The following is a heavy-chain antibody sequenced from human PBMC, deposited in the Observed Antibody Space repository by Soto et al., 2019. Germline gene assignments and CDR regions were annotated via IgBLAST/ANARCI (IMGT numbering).Heavy chain of an antibody. J-gene: IGHJ4*02. CDR2: IYYSGST. Sequence: SETLSLTCTVSGGSISSDYWSWIRQPPGKGLEWIGYIYYSGSTNYNPSLKSRVTISVDTSKNQFSLKLSSVTAADTAVYYCARDNFNYAGLDYWGQGTLVT. CDR1: GGSISSDY. CDR3: ARDNFNYAGLDY. D-gene: IGHD1-7*01. V-gene: IGHV4-59*01.